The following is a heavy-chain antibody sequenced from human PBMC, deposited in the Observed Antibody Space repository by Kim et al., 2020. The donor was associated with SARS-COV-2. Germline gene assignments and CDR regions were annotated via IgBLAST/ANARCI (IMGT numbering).Heavy chain of an antibody. J-gene: IGHJ6*02. CDR1: GFTFSSYG. CDR3: AKDSETGLLWFGELYYYYGMDV. CDR2: ISYDGSNK. D-gene: IGHD3-10*01. Sequence: GGSLRLSCAASGFTFSSYGMHWVRQAPGKGLEWVAVISYDGSNKYYADSVKGRFTISRDNSKNTLYLQMNSLRAEDTAVYYCAKDSETGLLWFGELYYYYGMDVWGQGTTVTVSS. V-gene: IGHV3-30*18.